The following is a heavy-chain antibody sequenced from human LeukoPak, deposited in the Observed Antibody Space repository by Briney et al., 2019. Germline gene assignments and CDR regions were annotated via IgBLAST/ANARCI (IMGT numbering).Heavy chain of an antibody. CDR1: GFTFTSYA. CDR3: AKDHSHYGDLGYFDY. V-gene: IGHV3-23*01. J-gene: IGHJ4*02. Sequence: PGGSLRLSCAASGFTFTSYAMSWVRQAPGKGREWISVISGSGGRTLYADSVRGRFTISRDNSKNTLFLHMNSLRTEDTAMYYCAKDHSHYGDLGYFDYWGQGTLVTVSS. D-gene: IGHD4-17*01. CDR2: ISGSGGRT.